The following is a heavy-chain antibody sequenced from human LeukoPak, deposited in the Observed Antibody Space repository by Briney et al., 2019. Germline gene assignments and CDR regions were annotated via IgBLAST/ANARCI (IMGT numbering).Heavy chain of an antibody. CDR2: INSDGSST. J-gene: IGHJ3*02. CDR3: ARDREYYYDSSGSDAFDI. V-gene: IGHV3-74*01. Sequence: GGSLRLSCAASGFTFSSYWMHWVRQAPGKGLVWVSRINSDGSSTSYADSVKGRFTISRDNAKNTLYLQMNSLRAEDTAVYYCARDREYYYDSSGSDAFDIWGQGTMVTVSS. CDR1: GFTFSSYW. D-gene: IGHD3-22*01.